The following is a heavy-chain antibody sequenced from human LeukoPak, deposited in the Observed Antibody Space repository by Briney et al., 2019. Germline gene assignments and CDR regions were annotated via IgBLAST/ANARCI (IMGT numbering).Heavy chain of an antibody. CDR1: GFSFHIHG. D-gene: IGHD3-10*01. V-gene: IGHV3-23*01. CDR2: VGPTGVNT. Sequence: PGGSLRLSCVASGFSFHIHGMNWVRQALGKGLEWVSGVGPTGVNTYYAGSVKGRFSISRDNSKNVVYLQMNSLRAEDTAIYYCAKDDGWGRFYHWGQGTLVTVSS. CDR3: AKDDGWGRFYH. J-gene: IGHJ1*01.